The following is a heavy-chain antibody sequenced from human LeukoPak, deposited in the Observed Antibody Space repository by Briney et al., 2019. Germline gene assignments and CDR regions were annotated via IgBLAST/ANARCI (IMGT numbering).Heavy chain of an antibody. Sequence: GGSLRLSCAASGFSFSSYSMNWVRQAPGKGLEWVSYISSSSSTIYYADSVKGRFTISRDNAKNSLYLQMNSLRDEDTAVYYCAKPQKKYYDILTGYYVPDYWGQGTLVTVSS. CDR2: ISSSSSTI. J-gene: IGHJ4*02. V-gene: IGHV3-48*02. D-gene: IGHD3-9*01. CDR1: GFSFSSYS. CDR3: AKPQKKYYDILTGYYVPDY.